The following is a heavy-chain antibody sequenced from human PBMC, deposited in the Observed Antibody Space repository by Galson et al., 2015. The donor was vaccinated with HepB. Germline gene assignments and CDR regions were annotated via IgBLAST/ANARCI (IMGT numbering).Heavy chain of an antibody. CDR1: GFTFGDYA. CDR3: TRHYSSSSPGAYYYYGMDV. V-gene: IGHV3-49*03. J-gene: IGHJ6*02. Sequence: SLRLSCAASGFTFGDYAISWFRQAPGKGLEWVGFIRSKAYGGTTEYAASVKGRFTISRDDSKSIAYLQMNSLKTEDTAVYYCTRHYSSSSPGAYYYYGMDVWGQGTTVTVTS. CDR2: IRSKAYGGTT. D-gene: IGHD6-6*01.